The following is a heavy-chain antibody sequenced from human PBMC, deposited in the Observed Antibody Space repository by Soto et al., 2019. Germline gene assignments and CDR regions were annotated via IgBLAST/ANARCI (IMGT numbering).Heavy chain of an antibody. V-gene: IGHV3-9*01. D-gene: IGHD2-2*01. CDR3: ASGGLYCSSTSCYHGGFDP. J-gene: IGHJ5*02. Sequence: EVQLVESGGGLVQPGRSLRLSCAASGFTFDDYAMHWVRQAPGKGLEWVSGISWNSGSIGYADSVKGRFTISRDNAKNSLYLQMNSLRAEDTALYYCASGGLYCSSTSCYHGGFDPWGQGTLVTVSS. CDR2: ISWNSGSI. CDR1: GFTFDDYA.